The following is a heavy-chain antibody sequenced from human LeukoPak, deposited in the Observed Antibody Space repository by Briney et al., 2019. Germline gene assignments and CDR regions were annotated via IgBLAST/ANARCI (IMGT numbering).Heavy chain of an antibody. CDR3: ARHVWGSDFDY. V-gene: IGHV4-59*08. J-gene: IGHJ4*02. Sequence: PSETLSLTCTVSGGSISSYYWSWIRQPPGKGLEWIGYIYYSGSTNYNPSLKSRVTISVDTSKNQFSLKLSSVTAADTAVYYCARHVWGSDFDYWGQGTLVTVSS. D-gene: IGHD3-16*01. CDR1: GGSISSYY. CDR2: IYYSGST.